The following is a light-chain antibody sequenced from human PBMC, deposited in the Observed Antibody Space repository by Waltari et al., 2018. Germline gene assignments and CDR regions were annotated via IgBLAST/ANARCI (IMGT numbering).Light chain of an antibody. CDR2: GAS. CDR3: QKYGTLPAT. Sequence: EIVLTQSPGTLSLSPGGRATLSCRASQSVSRWLAWYQQKPGQPPRLLIYGASSRANGIPDRFSGSGSGTDFSLTISRLEPEDSAVYYCQKYGTLPATFGQGTKVEVK. V-gene: IGKV3-20*01. J-gene: IGKJ1*01. CDR1: QSVSRW.